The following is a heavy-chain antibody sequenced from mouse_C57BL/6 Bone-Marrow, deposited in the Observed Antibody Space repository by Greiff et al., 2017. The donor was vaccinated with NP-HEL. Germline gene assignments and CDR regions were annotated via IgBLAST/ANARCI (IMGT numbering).Heavy chain of an antibody. Sequence: EVQLQQSGTVLARPGASVKMSCKTSGYTFTSYWMHWVKQRPGQGLEWIGAIYPGNSDTSYNQKFKGKAKLTAVTSASTAYMELSSLTNEDSAVYYCTRNYYGSRRALMDYWGQGTSVTVSS. CDR3: TRNYYGSRRALMDY. V-gene: IGHV1-5*01. J-gene: IGHJ4*01. CDR1: GYTFTSYW. CDR2: IYPGNSDT. D-gene: IGHD1-1*01.